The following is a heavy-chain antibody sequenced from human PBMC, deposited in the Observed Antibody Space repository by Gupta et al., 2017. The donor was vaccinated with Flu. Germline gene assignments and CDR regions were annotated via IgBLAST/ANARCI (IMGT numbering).Heavy chain of an antibody. J-gene: IGHJ4*02. CDR3: AKLYGDYSYLIDY. CDR2: ISGSGGST. CDR1: GFTFSSYA. D-gene: IGHD4-17*01. V-gene: IGHV3-23*01. Sequence: EVQLLESGGGLVQPGGSLRLSCAASGFTFSSYAMSWVRQAPGKGLEWVSAISGSGGSTYYADSVKGRFTISRDNSKNTLYLQMNSLRAGDTAVYYCAKLYGDYSYLIDYWGQGTLVTVSS.